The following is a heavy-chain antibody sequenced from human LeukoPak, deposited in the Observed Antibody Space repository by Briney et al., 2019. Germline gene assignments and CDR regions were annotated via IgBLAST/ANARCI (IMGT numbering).Heavy chain of an antibody. CDR3: ARGRGYSSGNLDY. Sequence: PSETLSLTCAVYGGSFSGYYWSWICQPPGKGLEWVGEINHSGSTNYNPSLKSRVTISVDTSKNQFSLKLSSVTAADTAVYYCARGRGYSSGNLDYWGQGTLVTVSS. D-gene: IGHD6-19*01. J-gene: IGHJ4*02. CDR2: INHSGST. CDR1: GGSFSGYY. V-gene: IGHV4-34*01.